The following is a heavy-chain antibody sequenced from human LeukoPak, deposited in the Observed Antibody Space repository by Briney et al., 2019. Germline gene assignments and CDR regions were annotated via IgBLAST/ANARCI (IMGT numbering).Heavy chain of an antibody. CDR3: AGVGTYNYYGMDV. CDR2: INPSGGSA. CDR1: GYTFTSYY. Sequence: ASVKVSCKASGYTFTSYYIHWVRQAPGQGLEWMGIINPSGGSANYAQKFQGRVTMTRDTSASTVYMELSSLRSEDTAVYYCAGVGTYNYYGMDVWGQGTTVTVSS. J-gene: IGHJ6*02. V-gene: IGHV1-46*01. D-gene: IGHD1-14*01.